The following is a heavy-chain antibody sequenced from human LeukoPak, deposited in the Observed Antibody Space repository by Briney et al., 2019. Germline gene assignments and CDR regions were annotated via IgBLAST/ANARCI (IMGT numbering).Heavy chain of an antibody. CDR2: MNPNSGNT. J-gene: IGHJ4*02. CDR1: GYTFTSYY. Sequence: ASVTVSCKASGYTFTSYYMHWVRQATGQGLEWMGWMNPNSGNTGYAQKFQGRVTMTRNTSISTAYMELSSLRSEDTAVYYCARGVTDSSSSFGYWGQGTLVTVSS. D-gene: IGHD6-6*01. V-gene: IGHV1-8*02. CDR3: ARGVTDSSSSFGY.